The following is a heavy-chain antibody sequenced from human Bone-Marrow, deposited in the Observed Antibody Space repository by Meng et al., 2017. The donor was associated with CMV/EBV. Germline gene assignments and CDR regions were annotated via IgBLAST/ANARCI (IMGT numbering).Heavy chain of an antibody. CDR3: ARESLRRIVVVIAGYFDD. J-gene: IGHJ4*02. D-gene: IGHD2-21*01. Sequence: GESLKISCAASGFTFSSYDMHWVRQATGKGLEWVSAIGTAGDTYYPGSVKGRFTISRDNSKNTLYLQMNSLRAEDTAVYYCARESLRRIVVVIAGYFDDWGQGTLVTVSS. V-gene: IGHV3-13*01. CDR2: IGTAGDT. CDR1: GFTFSSYD.